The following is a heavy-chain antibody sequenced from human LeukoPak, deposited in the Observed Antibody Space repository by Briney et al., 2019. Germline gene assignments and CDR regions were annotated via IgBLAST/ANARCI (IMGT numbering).Heavy chain of an antibody. Sequence: SETVSLTCSVSGGFSSRYYWCCVPQPLEKGVEWLGHIFYSGHSNYNASLTSRLRMSVDTSKAQFSLELASVTAADTAVYYCARIDPFGFFHQWGPGILVTLT. CDR2: IFYSGHS. CDR3: ARIDPFGFFHQ. V-gene: IGHV4-59*12. D-gene: IGHD2/OR15-2a*01. J-gene: IGHJ4*02. CDR1: GGFSSRYY.